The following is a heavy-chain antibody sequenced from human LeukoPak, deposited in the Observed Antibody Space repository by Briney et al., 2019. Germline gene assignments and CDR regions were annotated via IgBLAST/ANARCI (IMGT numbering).Heavy chain of an antibody. Sequence: GGSLRLSCAASGFTFSSYGMHWVRQAPGKGLEWVAVIWYDGSNKYYADSVKGRFTISRDNFKNTLYLQMNSLRAEDTAVYYCARDSRTHYYDSSGYSDGFDYWGQGTLVTVSS. J-gene: IGHJ4*02. CDR2: IWYDGSNK. CDR3: ARDSRTHYYDSSGYSDGFDY. D-gene: IGHD3-22*01. CDR1: GFTFSSYG. V-gene: IGHV3-33*01.